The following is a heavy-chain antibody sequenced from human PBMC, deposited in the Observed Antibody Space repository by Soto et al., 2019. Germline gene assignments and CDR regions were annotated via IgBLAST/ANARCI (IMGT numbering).Heavy chain of an antibody. Sequence: QVQLVQSGAEVMKPGSSVKVSCKASGGTFSSYTISWVRQAPGQGLEWMGRIIPILGIANYAQKFQGRVTITADKSTSTAYMELSSLRSEDTAVYYCARDLERSYCSGGSCYDGVDYWGQGTLVTVSS. J-gene: IGHJ4*02. CDR2: IIPILGIA. D-gene: IGHD2-15*01. CDR1: GGTFSSYT. V-gene: IGHV1-69*08. CDR3: ARDLERSYCSGGSCYDGVDY.